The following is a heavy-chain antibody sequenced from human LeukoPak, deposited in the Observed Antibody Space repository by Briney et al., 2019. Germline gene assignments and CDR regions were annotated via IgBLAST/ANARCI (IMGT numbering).Heavy chain of an antibody. J-gene: IGHJ4*02. CDR1: GFSFDDYG. D-gene: IGHD2-2*01. V-gene: IGHV3-20*04. CDR2: INWNGGNI. Sequence: GGSLRLSCAASGFSFDDYGMSWVRQVPGKGLEWVSGINWNGGNIGYADFVKGRFTISRDNAKNSLYLQMNSLRAEDTAVYYCAKDPHLIVVVPAAIPDYWGQGTLVTVSS. CDR3: AKDPHLIVVVPAAIPDY.